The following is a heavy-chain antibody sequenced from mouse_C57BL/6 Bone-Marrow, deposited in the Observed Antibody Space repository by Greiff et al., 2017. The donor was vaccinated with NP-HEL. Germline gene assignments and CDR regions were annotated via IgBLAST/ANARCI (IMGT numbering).Heavy chain of an antibody. Sequence: VQLKQSGPELVKPGASVKISCKASGYSFTGYYMNWVKQSPEKSLEWIGEINPSTGGTTYNQKFKAKATLTVDKSSSTAYMQLKSLTSEDSAVYYCARLFFYFDYWGQGTTLTVSS. CDR3: ARLFFYFDY. CDR2: INPSTGGT. V-gene: IGHV1-42*01. CDR1: GYSFTGYY. J-gene: IGHJ2*01.